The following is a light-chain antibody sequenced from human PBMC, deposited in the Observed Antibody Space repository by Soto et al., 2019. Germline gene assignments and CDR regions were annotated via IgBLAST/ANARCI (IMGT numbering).Light chain of an antibody. CDR1: SSDVGGYDY. J-gene: IGLJ1*01. V-gene: IGLV2-14*03. CDR3: SSYTSSSTHL. CDR2: DVN. Sequence: QSVLTQPASVSGSPGQSIAISCTGTSSDVGGYDYVSWYQQLPGKAPKLMIYDVNNRPSGASNRFSGSKSGNTASLTISGLQAEVEADYYCSSYTSSSTHLFGTGPKVTVL.